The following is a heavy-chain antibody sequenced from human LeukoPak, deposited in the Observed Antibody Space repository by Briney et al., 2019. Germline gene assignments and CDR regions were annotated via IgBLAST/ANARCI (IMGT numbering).Heavy chain of an antibody. Sequence: SETLSLTCAVYGGSFSGYYWSWIRQAPGKGLEWIGEINHSGSTNYNPSLKSRVTISVDTSKNQFSLKLSSVTAADTAVYYCARGRYYDSSGYYGYYFDYWGQGTLVTVSS. D-gene: IGHD3-22*01. CDR2: INHSGST. J-gene: IGHJ4*02. CDR1: GGSFSGYY. CDR3: ARGRYYDSSGYYGYYFDY. V-gene: IGHV4-34*01.